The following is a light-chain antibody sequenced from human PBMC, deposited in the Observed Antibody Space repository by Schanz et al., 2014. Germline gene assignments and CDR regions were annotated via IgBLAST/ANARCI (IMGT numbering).Light chain of an antibody. CDR2: DAS. V-gene: IGKV3-20*01. Sequence: EIVLTQSPATLSVSPGERATLSCRASQNVGSNLAWYQQKPGQAPRLLIYDASSRATGIPDRFSGSGSGTDFTLTISRLEPEDFAVYYCQQYGDSPYTFGQGTKLEIK. J-gene: IGKJ2*01. CDR3: QQYGDSPYT. CDR1: QNVGSN.